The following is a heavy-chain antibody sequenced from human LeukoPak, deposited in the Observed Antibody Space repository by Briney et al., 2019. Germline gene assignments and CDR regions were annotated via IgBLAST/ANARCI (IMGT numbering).Heavy chain of an antibody. CDR2: IYADGST. J-gene: IGHJ4*02. Sequence: GGSLRLSCAASGFIVSDNDIKWVRQAPGKGLEWVSLIYADGSTHYTDSVKGRFTISRDNSKNTVYLQMNSLRADDTAVYYCARDHSGSSSRQIDYWGQGTLVTVSS. CDR3: ARDHSGSSSRQIDY. V-gene: IGHV3-53*01. D-gene: IGHD1-26*01. CDR1: GFIVSDND.